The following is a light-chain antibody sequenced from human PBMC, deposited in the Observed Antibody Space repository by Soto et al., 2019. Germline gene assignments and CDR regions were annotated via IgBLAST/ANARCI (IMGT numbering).Light chain of an antibody. Sequence: QSVLTQPRSVSGSPGQSVTISCTGTNSDVGSCNCVSWYQQYPGKAPKLMIYDVSKRPSGVPDRFSGSKSGTTASLTISGLQAEDEADYYCCSYAGSFVVFGGGTKLTVL. CDR1: NSDVGSCNC. CDR3: CSYAGSFVV. V-gene: IGLV2-11*01. J-gene: IGLJ2*01. CDR2: DVS.